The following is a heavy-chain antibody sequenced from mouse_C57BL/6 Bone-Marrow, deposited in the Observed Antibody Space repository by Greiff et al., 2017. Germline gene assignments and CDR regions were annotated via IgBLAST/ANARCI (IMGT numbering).Heavy chain of an antibody. Sequence: VHVKQSGPELVKPGASVKMSCKASGYTFTDYNMHWVKQSHGKSLEWIGYINPNNGGTNYNQKFKGKATLTVNKSSSTAYMELRILTSEDAAVYYCARRWLRYYYAMDYWGQGTSVTVSS. D-gene: IGHD1-1*01. V-gene: IGHV1-22*01. CDR2: INPNNGGT. CDR1: GYTFTDYN. CDR3: ARRWLRYYYAMDY. J-gene: IGHJ4*01.